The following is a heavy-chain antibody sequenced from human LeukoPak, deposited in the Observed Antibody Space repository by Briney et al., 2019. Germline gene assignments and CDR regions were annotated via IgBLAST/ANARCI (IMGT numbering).Heavy chain of an antibody. J-gene: IGHJ4*02. D-gene: IGHD3-10*01. Sequence: ASVKVSCKASGYTFTGYYMHWVRLAPGQGLEWMGRINPNSGGTNYAQKFQGRVTMTRDTSISTAYMELSRLRSDDTAVYYCARGSYYGSGNDYWGQGTLVTVSS. CDR1: GYTFTGYY. CDR2: INPNSGGT. CDR3: ARGSYYGSGNDY. V-gene: IGHV1-2*06.